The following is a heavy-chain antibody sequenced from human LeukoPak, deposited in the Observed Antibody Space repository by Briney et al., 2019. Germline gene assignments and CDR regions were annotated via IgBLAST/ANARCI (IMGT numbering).Heavy chain of an antibody. V-gene: IGHV3-23*01. CDR2: ISGSGGST. D-gene: IGHD3-22*01. Sequence: GGSLRLSCAASGFTFSSDWMIWVRQAPGKGLEWVSAISGSGGSTYYADSVKGRFTISRDNSKNTLYLQMNSLRAEDTAVYYCAKEGNYDSSGYYYAGLYWGQGTLVTVSS. J-gene: IGHJ4*02. CDR1: GFTFSSDW. CDR3: AKEGNYDSSGYYYAGLY.